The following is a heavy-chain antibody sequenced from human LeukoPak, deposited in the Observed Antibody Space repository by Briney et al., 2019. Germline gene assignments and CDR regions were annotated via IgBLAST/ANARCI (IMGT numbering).Heavy chain of an antibody. Sequence: PGGSLRLSCAASGFTASSYWMHWVRQAPGKGLVWVSRINSDGSSTNYADSVKGRFTISRDNAKNTLYLQMNSLRVEDTALYYCAKDTQWELLGGFDPWGQGTLVTVSS. CDR2: INSDGSST. V-gene: IGHV3-74*01. CDR3: AKDTQWELLGGFDP. CDR1: GFTASSYW. D-gene: IGHD1-26*01. J-gene: IGHJ5*02.